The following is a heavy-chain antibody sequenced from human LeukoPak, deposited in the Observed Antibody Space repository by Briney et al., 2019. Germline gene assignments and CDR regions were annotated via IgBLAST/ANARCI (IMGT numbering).Heavy chain of an antibody. CDR2: ISAYNGNT. CDR3: ARDRGTDYDILTGYYIVTSFDY. CDR1: GYTFTSYG. D-gene: IGHD3-9*01. V-gene: IGHV1-18*01. J-gene: IGHJ4*02. Sequence: ASVKVSCKASGYTFTSYGISWVRQAPGQGLEWMGWISAYNGNTNYAQKLQGRVTMTTDTSTSTAHMELRSLRSDDTAVYYCARDRGTDYDILTGYYIVTSFDYWGQGTLVTVSS.